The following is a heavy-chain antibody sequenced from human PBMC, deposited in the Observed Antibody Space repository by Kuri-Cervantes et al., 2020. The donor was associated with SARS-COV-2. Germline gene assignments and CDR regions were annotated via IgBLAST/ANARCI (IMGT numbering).Heavy chain of an antibody. CDR2: IIPIFGTA. CDR3: ARANYGSGSPYRPGAYYYYMDV. Sequence: SVKVSCKASGGTFSSYAISWVRQAPGQGLEWMGGIIPIFGTANYAQKFQGRVTITADESTSTAYMELSSLRSEDTAVYYCARANYGSGSPYRPGAYYYYMDVWGKGTTVTVSS. J-gene: IGHJ6*03. CDR1: GGTFSSYA. V-gene: IGHV1-69*13. D-gene: IGHD3-10*01.